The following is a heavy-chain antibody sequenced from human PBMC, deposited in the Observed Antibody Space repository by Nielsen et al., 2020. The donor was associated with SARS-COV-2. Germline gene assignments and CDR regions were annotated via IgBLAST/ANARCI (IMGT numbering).Heavy chain of an antibody. CDR2: INEDGSVV. V-gene: IGHV3-7*05. CDR3: AREGVAAAGTADYYYGLDV. D-gene: IGHD6-13*01. J-gene: IGHJ6*02. Sequence: GESLKISCAASGLIFSSSWMVWVRQAPGKGLEWVANINEDGSVVNYVDSVKGRFTISRDNAGKSLYLQMNSLRAEDTAVYYCAREGVAAAGTADYYYGLDVWGQGTTVTVSS. CDR1: GLIFSSSW.